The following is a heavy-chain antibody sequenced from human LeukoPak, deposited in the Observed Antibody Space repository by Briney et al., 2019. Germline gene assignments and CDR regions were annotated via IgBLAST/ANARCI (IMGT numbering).Heavy chain of an antibody. V-gene: IGHV3-21*01. CDR2: ISSSGSYI. Sequence: GGSLRLSCAASGFTFSSYEMNWVRQAPGKGLEWVSSISSSGSYIYYTDSLKGRFTISGDNARNSLYLQMNSLRAEDTAVYYCARGYPVTSGYYYYMDVWGKGTTVTVSS. J-gene: IGHJ6*03. CDR1: GFTFSSYE. CDR3: ARGYPVTSGYYYYMDV. D-gene: IGHD4-17*01.